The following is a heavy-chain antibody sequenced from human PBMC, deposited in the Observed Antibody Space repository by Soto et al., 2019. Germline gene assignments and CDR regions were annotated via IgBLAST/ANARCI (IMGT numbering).Heavy chain of an antibody. CDR3: ARRVGGGIDY. CDR2: IYYSGST. CDR1: GGSISSSSYY. J-gene: IGHJ4*02. Sequence: SETLSLTCTVSGGSISSSSYYWGWIRQPPGKGLEWIGSIYYSGSTYYNPSLKSRVTISVDTSKNQFSLKLSSVTAADTAVYYCARRVGGGIDYWGQGTLVTVSS. V-gene: IGHV4-39*01. D-gene: IGHD2-15*01.